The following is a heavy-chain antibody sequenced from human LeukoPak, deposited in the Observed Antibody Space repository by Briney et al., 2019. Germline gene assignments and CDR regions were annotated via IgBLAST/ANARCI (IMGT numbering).Heavy chain of an antibody. CDR3: APGRYCPRTSCETWLFYHYYDMDV. J-gene: IGHJ6*02. CDR1: GFPFNSYA. V-gene: IGHV3-23*01. D-gene: IGHD2-2*01. CDR2: ISGSGDSI. Sequence: GGSLRLSCAASGFPFNSYAMSWVRQAPGMGLEWVSGISGSGDSIHYADFVKGRFTISRDNSKNTLFLQMNSLRAEDTAVYYCAPGRYCPRTSCETWLFYHYYDMDVWGQGATVTVSS.